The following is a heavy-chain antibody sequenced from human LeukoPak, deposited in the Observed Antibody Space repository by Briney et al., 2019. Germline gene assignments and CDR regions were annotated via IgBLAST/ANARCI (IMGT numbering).Heavy chain of an antibody. D-gene: IGHD6-13*01. Sequence: KPSETLSLTCTVSGGSISSGGYYWSWIRQHPGKGLEWIGYIYCSGSTYYNPSLKSRVTISVDTSKNQFSLKLSSVTAADTAVYYCARGSSSWYYYYGMDVWGQGTTVTVSS. V-gene: IGHV4-31*03. J-gene: IGHJ6*02. CDR3: ARGSSSWYYYYGMDV. CDR1: GGSISSGGYY. CDR2: IYCSGST.